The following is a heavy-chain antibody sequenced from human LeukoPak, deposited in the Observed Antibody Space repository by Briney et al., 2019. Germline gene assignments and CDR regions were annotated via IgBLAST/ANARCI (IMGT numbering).Heavy chain of an antibody. J-gene: IGHJ6*03. Sequence: ASVKVSCKASGYTFTNYYMHWVRQAPGQGLEWMGIINPSGGSTSSAQKFQGRVTMTRDMSTSTVYMELSSLRSEDTAVYYCARGRYSSGWAYYYYYYMDVWGKGTTVTVSS. CDR3: ARGRYSSGWAYYYYYYMDV. D-gene: IGHD6-19*01. CDR2: INPSGGST. CDR1: GYTFTNYY. V-gene: IGHV1-46*01.